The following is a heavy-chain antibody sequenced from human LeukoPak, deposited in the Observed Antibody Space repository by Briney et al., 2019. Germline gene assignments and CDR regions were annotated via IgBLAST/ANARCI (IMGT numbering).Heavy chain of an antibody. CDR1: GFTFSSYA. V-gene: IGHV3-23*01. D-gene: IGHD3-10*01. Sequence: PGGSLRFSCAASGFTFSSYAMSWVRQAPGKGLEWVSAISGSGGSTYYADSVKGRFTISRDNAKNSLYLQMNSLRAEDTAVYYCARAGGITMVRGVSYYFDYWGQGTLVTVSS. CDR3: ARAGGITMVRGVSYYFDY. J-gene: IGHJ4*02. CDR2: ISGSGGST.